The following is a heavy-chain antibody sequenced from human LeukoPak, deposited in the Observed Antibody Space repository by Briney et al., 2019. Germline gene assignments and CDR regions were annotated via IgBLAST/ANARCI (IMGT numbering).Heavy chain of an antibody. CDR3: ARGAFGGIKDGMDV. J-gene: IGHJ6*02. V-gene: IGHV6-1*01. D-gene: IGHD3-16*01. CDR1: GDSVSSNSAI. Sequence: SQTLSLTCAISGDSVSSNSAIWNWIRQSPPRGLEWLGRAYYRSKWYIEYAASVKSRITINPDTSKNQFSLQPNSVTPEDTAVYYCARGAFGGIKDGMDVWGQGTTVTVSS. CDR2: AYYRSKWYI.